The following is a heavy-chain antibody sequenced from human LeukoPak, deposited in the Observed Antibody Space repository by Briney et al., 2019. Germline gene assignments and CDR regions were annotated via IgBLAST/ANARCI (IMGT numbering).Heavy chain of an antibody. Sequence: PGGSLRLSCAASGFTCSSYSMNWVRQAPGKGLEWVSYISSTRSPIHYADSVKGRFTISRDNAKNSLYLQMNSLRAEDTAVYYCATESIPDYWGQGTLVTVSP. V-gene: IGHV3-48*01. D-gene: IGHD2/OR15-2a*01. CDR3: ATESIPDY. CDR2: ISSTRSPI. J-gene: IGHJ4*02. CDR1: GFTCSSYS.